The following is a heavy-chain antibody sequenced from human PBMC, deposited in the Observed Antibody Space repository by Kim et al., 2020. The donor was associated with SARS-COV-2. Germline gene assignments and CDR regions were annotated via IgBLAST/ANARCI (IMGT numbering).Heavy chain of an antibody. CDR3: ARAADILTGYYKGYAFDM. CDR1: GGSISSYY. D-gene: IGHD3-9*01. Sequence: SETLSLTCTVSGGSISSYYWSWIRQPPGQGLEWIGYIYYSGSTNYNPSLKSRVTISVDTSKNQFSLKLSSVTAADTAVYYCARAADILTGYYKGYAFDMWGQGTMVTVSS. CDR2: IYYSGST. V-gene: IGHV4-59*01. J-gene: IGHJ3*02.